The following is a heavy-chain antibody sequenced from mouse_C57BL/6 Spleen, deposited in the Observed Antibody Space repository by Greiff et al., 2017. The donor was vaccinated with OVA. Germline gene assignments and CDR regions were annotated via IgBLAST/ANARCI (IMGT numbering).Heavy chain of an antibody. CDR1: GYTFTDYY. V-gene: IGHV1-26*01. J-gene: IGHJ3*01. CDR3: ARRVNYDYAWFAY. CDR2: INPNNGGT. Sequence: VQLQQSGPELVKPGASVKISCKASGYTFTDYYMNWVKQSPGKSLEWIGDINPNNGGTSYNQKFKGKATLTVDKSSSTAYMELRSLTSEDSAVYYCARRVNYDYAWFAYWGQGTLVTVSA. D-gene: IGHD2-4*01.